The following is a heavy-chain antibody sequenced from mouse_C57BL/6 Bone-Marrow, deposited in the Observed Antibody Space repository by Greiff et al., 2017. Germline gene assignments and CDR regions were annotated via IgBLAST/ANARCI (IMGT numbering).Heavy chain of an antibody. CDR3: ARRSYWYFDV. Sequence: QVQLKESGAELVRPGASVKLSCKASGYTFTDYYINWVKQRPGQGLEWIARIYPGSGNTYYNEKFKGKATLTAEKSSSTAYMQLSSLTSEDSAVYFYARRSYWYFDVWGTGTTVTVSS. CDR1: GYTFTDYY. CDR2: IYPGSGNT. J-gene: IGHJ1*03. V-gene: IGHV1-76*01.